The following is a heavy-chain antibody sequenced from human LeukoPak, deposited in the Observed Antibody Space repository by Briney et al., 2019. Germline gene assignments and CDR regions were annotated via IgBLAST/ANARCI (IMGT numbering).Heavy chain of an antibody. Sequence: SETLSLTCTVSGGSIISSSYYWGWIRQPPWKGLEWIGSIYYTGSTYYNPSLRSRVTMSVDTTRNQFSLKLSSVTAADTAVFYCARARIGIAAAGHAFDIWGQGTMVTVSS. D-gene: IGHD6-13*01. CDR3: ARARIGIAAAGHAFDI. CDR1: GGSIISSSYY. V-gene: IGHV4-39*07. J-gene: IGHJ3*02. CDR2: IYYTGST.